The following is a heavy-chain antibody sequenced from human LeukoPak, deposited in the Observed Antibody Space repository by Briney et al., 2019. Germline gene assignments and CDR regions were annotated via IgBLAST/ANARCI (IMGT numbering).Heavy chain of an antibody. CDR1: GFTFSSYA. CDR3: ARLVVVAATVDY. D-gene: IGHD2-15*01. CDR2: ISYDGSNK. Sequence: GGSLRLSCAASGFTFSSYAMHWVRQAPGKGLEWVAGISYDGSNKYYADSVKGRFTISRDNSKNTLYLQMNSLRAEDTAVYYCARLVVVAATVDYWGQGTLVTVSS. J-gene: IGHJ4*02. V-gene: IGHV3-30-3*01.